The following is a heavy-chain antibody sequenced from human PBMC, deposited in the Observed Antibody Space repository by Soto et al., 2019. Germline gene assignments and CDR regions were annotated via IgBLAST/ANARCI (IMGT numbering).Heavy chain of an antibody. CDR1: GYKFNTFG. D-gene: IGHD3-3*01. Sequence: QVKRVQSGPEVKSPGASVRVSCNASGYKFNTFGISWVRQAPGQGLEWMGWISGHNGHTNYAQKFQARLTMTTDTSTSTAYMELTSLISDDTAVYYCARDHDFGSGYWPLGYWGQGTLVTVSS. CDR2: ISGHNGHT. CDR3: ARDHDFGSGYWPLGY. V-gene: IGHV1-18*04. J-gene: IGHJ4*02.